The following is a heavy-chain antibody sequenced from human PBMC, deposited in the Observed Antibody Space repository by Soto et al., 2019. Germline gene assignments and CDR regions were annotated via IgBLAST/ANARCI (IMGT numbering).Heavy chain of an antibody. D-gene: IGHD2-2*01. CDR1: GFTFSSYW. J-gene: IGHJ5*02. Sequence: QLGGSLRLSCAASGFTFSSYWMSWVRQAPGKGLEWVANIKQDGSEKYYVDSVKGRFTISRDNAKNSLYLQMNSLRAEDTAVYYCAREDCSSTSCYVRVNTQNWFDPWGQGTLVTVSS. V-gene: IGHV3-7*01. CDR2: IKQDGSEK. CDR3: AREDCSSTSCYVRVNTQNWFDP.